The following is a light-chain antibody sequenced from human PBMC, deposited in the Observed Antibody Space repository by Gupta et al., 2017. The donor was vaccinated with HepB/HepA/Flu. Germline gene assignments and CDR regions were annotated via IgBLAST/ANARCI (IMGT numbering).Light chain of an antibody. V-gene: IGKV3-20*01. CDR3: QQDNNAPLT. CDR2: GAS. Sequence: EIVLTQSPGTLSLSPGERATLSCKTSQSISSYLAWFQQKPGQAPRLLIYGASSRATGIPDRFSGSGSGTDFTLTINRLEPEDFAVYYCQQDNNAPLTFGGGTKVEIK. CDR1: QSISSY. J-gene: IGKJ4*01.